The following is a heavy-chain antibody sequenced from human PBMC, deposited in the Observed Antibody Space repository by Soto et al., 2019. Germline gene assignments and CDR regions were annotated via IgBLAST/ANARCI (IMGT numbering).Heavy chain of an antibody. D-gene: IGHD3-10*01. V-gene: IGHV3-23*01. J-gene: IGHJ4*02. CDR2: ISGSATDS. CDR3: ARRPEGRYFDY. Sequence: EVQLLESGGALVQPGGSLRLSGTASGFTFSSYAMSWVRQAPGRGLEWVSSISGSATDSNHADSVKGRLTISRDNSKNTLYLQMNNLRAEDTAVYHCARRPEGRYFDYWGQGTRVTVSA. CDR1: GFTFSSYA.